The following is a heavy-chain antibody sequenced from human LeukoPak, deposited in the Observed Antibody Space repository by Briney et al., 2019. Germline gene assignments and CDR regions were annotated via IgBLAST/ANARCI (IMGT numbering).Heavy chain of an antibody. V-gene: IGHV3-23*01. J-gene: IGHJ4*02. CDR2: ISGSGGRT. CDR3: AKEGSYSFVKGYCSGGSCEGDY. Sequence: GGSLRLSCAASGFTFYTYAMSWVRQAPGKGLEWVSAISGSGGRTYYADSVKGRFTISRDNSKNTLYFQMNSLRAEDTAVYYCAKEGSYSFVKGYCSGGSCEGDYWGQGTLVTVSS. D-gene: IGHD2-15*01. CDR1: GFTFYTYA.